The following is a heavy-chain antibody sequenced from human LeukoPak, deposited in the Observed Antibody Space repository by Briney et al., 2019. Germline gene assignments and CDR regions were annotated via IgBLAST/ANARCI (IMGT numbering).Heavy chain of an antibody. CDR3: AAGGGNQFDY. Sequence: GGSLRLSCAASGFTVSNNYMSWVRQAPGKGLEWVSVLYSGGGTYYADSVKGRFAISRDYSKNTVDLQMSSLRVEDTALYYCAAGGGNQFDYWGQGTLVTVSS. J-gene: IGHJ4*02. V-gene: IGHV3-53*01. CDR2: LYSGGGT. CDR1: GFTVSNNY. D-gene: IGHD4-23*01.